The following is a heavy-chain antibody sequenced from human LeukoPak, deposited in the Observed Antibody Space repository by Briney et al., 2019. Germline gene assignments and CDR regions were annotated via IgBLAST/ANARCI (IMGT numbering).Heavy chain of an antibody. CDR1: GGTSSSYT. V-gene: IGHV1-69*02. CDR2: IIPIDGVE. J-gene: IGHJ3*02. CDR3: ARALDCTNGVCFGDDAFDI. D-gene: IGHD2-8*01. Sequence: SVKVSCKASGGTSSSYTISWLRQAPGQGLEWMGRIIPIDGVENYAQKFQGRVTITADKLTSTAYMELSSLRSEDTAVYYCARALDCTNGVCFGDDAFDIWGQGTMVTVSS.